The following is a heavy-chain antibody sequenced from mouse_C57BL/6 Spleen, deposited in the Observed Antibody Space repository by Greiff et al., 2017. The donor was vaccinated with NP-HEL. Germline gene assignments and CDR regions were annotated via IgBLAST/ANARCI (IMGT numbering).Heavy chain of an antibody. CDR2: IDPENGDT. CDR3: TTWDLQRFAY. V-gene: IGHV14-4*01. J-gene: IGHJ3*01. D-gene: IGHD3-1*01. CDR1: GFNIKDDY. Sequence: EVQLQQSGAELVRPGASVKLSCTASGFNIKDDYMHWVKQRPEQGLEWIGWIDPENGDTEYASKFQGKATITADTSSNTAYLQLSSLTSEDTAVYYCTTWDLQRFAYGGQGTLVTVSA.